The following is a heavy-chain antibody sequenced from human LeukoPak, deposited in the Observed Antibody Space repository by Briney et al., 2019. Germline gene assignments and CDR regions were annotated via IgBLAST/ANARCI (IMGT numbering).Heavy chain of an antibody. V-gene: IGHV3-7*04. J-gene: IGHJ4*02. CDR3: ARGARTLEY. CDR1: GFTFSGYW. D-gene: IGHD1-26*01. Sequence: GGSLRLSGSASGFTFSGYWMSWVRQAPGKGLEWVANIKEDGSEKYCVDSVKGRFTISRDNAKDSLYLQMNSLRAEDTALYYRARGARTLEYWGQGTLVTVSS. CDR2: IKEDGSEK.